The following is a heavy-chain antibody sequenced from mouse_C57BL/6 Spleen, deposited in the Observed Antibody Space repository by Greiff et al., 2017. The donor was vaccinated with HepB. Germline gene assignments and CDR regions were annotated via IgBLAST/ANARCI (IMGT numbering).Heavy chain of an antibody. J-gene: IGHJ4*01. CDR2: IYPRSGNT. Sequence: VQLQQSGAELARPGASVKLSCKASGYTFTSYGISWVKQRTGQGLEWIGEIYPRSGNTYYNEKFKGKATLTADKSSSPAYMELRSLTSEDSAVYFCARGDGSSYGGAMDYWGQGTSVTVSS. CDR1: GYTFTSYG. CDR3: ARGDGSSYGGAMDY. D-gene: IGHD1-1*01. V-gene: IGHV1-81*01.